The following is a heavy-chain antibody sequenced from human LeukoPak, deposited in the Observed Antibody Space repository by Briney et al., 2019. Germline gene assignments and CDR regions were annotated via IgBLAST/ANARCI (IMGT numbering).Heavy chain of an antibody. CDR3: AQTDRRTYHGRGGYFPGAFDI. J-gene: IGHJ3*02. Sequence: SGPALVKPTQTLTLTCKFTGFSLSTTGVGVGWIRQPPGKALEWLALIDSSDDKRYSPSLKSRLTITKDTSRNQVVLIITNMDPVDTATYYCAQTDRRTYHGRGGYFPGAFDIWGQGTMVTVSS. CDR1: GFSLSTTGVG. D-gene: IGHD2-21*01. V-gene: IGHV2-5*01. CDR2: IDSSDDK.